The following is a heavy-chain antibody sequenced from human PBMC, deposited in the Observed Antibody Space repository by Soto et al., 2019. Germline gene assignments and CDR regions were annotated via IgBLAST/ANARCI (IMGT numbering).Heavy chain of an antibody. D-gene: IGHD1-26*01. V-gene: IGHV1-69*13. CDR1: GGTFSSYA. Sequence: ASVKVSCKASGGTFSSYAISWVRQAPGQGLEWMGGVIPIFGTANYAQKFQGRVTITADESTSTAYMELSSLRSEDTAVYYCATSGVGATRGVYYYYYYGMDVWGQGTTVTVSS. CDR2: VIPIFGTA. CDR3: ATSGVGATRGVYYYYYYGMDV. J-gene: IGHJ6*02.